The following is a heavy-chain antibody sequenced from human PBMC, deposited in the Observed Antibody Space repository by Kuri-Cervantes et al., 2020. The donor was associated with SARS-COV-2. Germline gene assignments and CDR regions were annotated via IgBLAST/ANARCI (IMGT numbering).Heavy chain of an antibody. V-gene: IGHV4-30-2*01. D-gene: IGHD3-22*01. J-gene: IGHJ6*03. CDR2: IYHSGST. CDR1: GGSISSGGYY. Sequence: SETLSLTCTVSGGSISSGGYYWSWIRQPPGKGLEWIGYIYHSGSTYYNPSLKSRVTISVDTSKNQFTLKLSSVTAADTAVYYCASLGDSSGYYLHYYYYYMDVWGKGTTVTVSS. CDR3: ASLGDSSGYYLHYYYYYMDV.